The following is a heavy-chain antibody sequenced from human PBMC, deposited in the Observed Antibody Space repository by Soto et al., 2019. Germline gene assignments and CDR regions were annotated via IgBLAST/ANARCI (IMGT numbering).Heavy chain of an antibody. CDR1: GGSVNTYNLF. Sequence: PSETLSLTCTVSGGSVNTYNLFWAWVRQPPGKGLEWIASIHYGGNAYYSPSLTTRVTISRDTSKNRVSLELRSVTAADTAVYYCPRVNVTLDLRGQGTQVTVSS. CDR3: PRVNVTLDL. J-gene: IGHJ4*02. CDR2: IHYGGNA. D-gene: IGHD2-21*02. V-gene: IGHV4-39*01.